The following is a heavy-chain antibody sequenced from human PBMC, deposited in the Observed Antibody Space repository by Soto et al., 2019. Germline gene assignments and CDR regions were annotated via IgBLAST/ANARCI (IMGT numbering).Heavy chain of an antibody. D-gene: IGHD6-19*01. J-gene: IGHJ6*02. CDR1: GYTFTSYG. Sequence: ASVKVSCKASGYTFTSYGISWVRQAPGQGLEWMGWISAYNGNTNYAQKLQGRVTMTTDTSTSTAYMELRSLRSDDTAVYYCARRVAEQWLVRTHYGMDVRGQGTTVTVSS. CDR3: ARRVAEQWLVRTHYGMDV. V-gene: IGHV1-18*01. CDR2: ISAYNGNT.